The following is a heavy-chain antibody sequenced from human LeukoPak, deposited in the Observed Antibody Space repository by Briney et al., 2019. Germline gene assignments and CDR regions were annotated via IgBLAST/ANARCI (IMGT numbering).Heavy chain of an antibody. CDR2: ISVAAGST. J-gene: IGHJ4*02. D-gene: IGHD5-12*01. V-gene: IGHV3-23*01. Sequence: GGSLRLSCAGSGFTFSSYSMNWVRQAPGKGLEWVSGISVAAGSTYYADSVKGRFTIFRDNSKNTLYLQMNSLRAEDTAVYYCARSIGYSGDFDSWGQGTLVTVSS. CDR3: ARSIGYSGDFDS. CDR1: GFTFSSYS.